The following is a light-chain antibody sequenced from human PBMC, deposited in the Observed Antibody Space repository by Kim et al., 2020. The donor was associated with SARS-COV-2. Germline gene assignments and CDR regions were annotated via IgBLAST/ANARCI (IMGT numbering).Light chain of an antibody. CDR2: GVS. CDR1: SSDVGSYPL. Sequence: QSALTQPASVSGSPGQSITISCTGTSSDVGSYPLVAWYQQHPGKAPKLMIYGVSERPSGVSNRFSGSKSGNTASLTISGLQAEDETDYYCCSYAGSSGWVFGGGTQLTVL. V-gene: IGLV2-23*02. J-gene: IGLJ3*02. CDR3: CSYAGSSGWV.